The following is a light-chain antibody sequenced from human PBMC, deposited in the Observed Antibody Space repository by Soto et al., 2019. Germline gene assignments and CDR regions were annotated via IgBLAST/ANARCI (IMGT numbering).Light chain of an antibody. V-gene: IGLV8-61*01. CDR1: SGSVSTNYY. J-gene: IGLJ3*02. CDR3: VLYMGSGIWE. Sequence: QTVVTQEPSFAVSPGGTVTLTCGLSSGSVSTNYYPSCYQQTPGQAPRTLIYSTDTRSSGVPDRFSAYILGNKAALTITGDQADDECDYYCVLYMGSGIWEFGGGTKLTVL. CDR2: STD.